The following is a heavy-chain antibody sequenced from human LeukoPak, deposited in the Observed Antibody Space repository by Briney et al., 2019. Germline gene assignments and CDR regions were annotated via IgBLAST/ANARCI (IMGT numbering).Heavy chain of an antibody. V-gene: IGHV3-74*01. CDR2: INSDGGGA. J-gene: IGHJ5*02. CDR1: GITFGNTW. CDR3: ARDVPHNWFDT. Sequence: GGSLRLSCAAYGITFGNTWTHWVRQGPGKGLVWISRINSDGGGAIYADSVKGRFTVSRDNAKNTLYLQMNSLGAEDTAEYYCARDVPHNWFDTWGQGTLVTVSS.